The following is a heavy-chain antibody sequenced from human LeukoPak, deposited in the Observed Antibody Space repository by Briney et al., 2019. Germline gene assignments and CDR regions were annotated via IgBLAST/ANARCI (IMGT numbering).Heavy chain of an antibody. Sequence: GGSLRLSCAASGLTFSSYAMMWLRQAPGKGLEWVSAITGSGGWALYADSVKGRFTISRDNSKNTLYLQMNSLRAEDTAVYYCARDPGDYGDYPYYFDYWGQGTLVTVSS. V-gene: IGHV3-23*01. CDR1: GLTFSSYA. CDR2: ITGSGGWA. J-gene: IGHJ4*02. CDR3: ARDPGDYGDYPYYFDY. D-gene: IGHD4-17*01.